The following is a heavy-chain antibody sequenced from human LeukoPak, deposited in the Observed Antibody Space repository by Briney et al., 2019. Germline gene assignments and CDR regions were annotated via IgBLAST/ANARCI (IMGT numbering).Heavy chain of an antibody. CDR1: GFTFDDFG. CDR2: INWNGGST. D-gene: IGHD6-19*01. CDR3: ARGVAYSSGAGFDY. Sequence: GGSLRLSCAASGFTFDDFGMNWVRQAPGKGLEWVSAINWNGGSTGYADSVKGRFTNSRDSAKNSLYLQINGLRAEDTALYYCARGVAYSSGAGFDYWGQGTLVTVSS. J-gene: IGHJ4*02. V-gene: IGHV3-20*04.